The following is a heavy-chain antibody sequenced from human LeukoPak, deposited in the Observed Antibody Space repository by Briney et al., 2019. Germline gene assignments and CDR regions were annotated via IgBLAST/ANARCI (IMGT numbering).Heavy chain of an antibody. Sequence: ASVKVSCKASGYTFTSYYMHWVRQAPGQGLEWMGIINPSGGSTSYAQKFQGRVTMTRDTSISTAYMELSRLRSDDTAVYYCAREGSTVIKRTPTNNWFDPWGQGTLVTVSS. CDR3: AREGSTVIKRTPTNNWFDP. J-gene: IGHJ5*02. CDR2: INPSGGST. V-gene: IGHV1-46*01. CDR1: GYTFTSYY. D-gene: IGHD4-23*01.